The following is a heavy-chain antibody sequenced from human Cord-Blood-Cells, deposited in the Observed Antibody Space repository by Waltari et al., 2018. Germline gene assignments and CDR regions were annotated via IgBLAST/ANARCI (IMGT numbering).Heavy chain of an antibody. CDR1: GFTFSSYS. CDR3: AREIYIDTTYYYDSSGYPLYYYYYGMDV. J-gene: IGHJ6*02. D-gene: IGHD3-22*01. Sequence: EVQLVESGGGLVKPGGSLRLSCAASGFTFSSYSMNWVRQAPGKGLGGVSSISSSYIYYADSVKGRFTISRDNAKNSLYLQMNSLRAEDTAVYYCAREIYIDTTYYYDSSGYPLYYYYYGMDVWGQGTTVTVSS. V-gene: IGHV3-21*01. CDR2: ISSSYI.